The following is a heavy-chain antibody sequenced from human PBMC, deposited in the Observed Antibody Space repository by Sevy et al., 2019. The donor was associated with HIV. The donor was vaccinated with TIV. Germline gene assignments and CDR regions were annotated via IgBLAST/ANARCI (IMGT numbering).Heavy chain of an antibody. CDR2: ISWDGGST. V-gene: IGHV3-43D*04. D-gene: IGHD6-13*01. CDR3: AKGAAAGASYSYGMDV. J-gene: IGHJ6*02. Sequence: GGSLRLSCAASGFTFDDYAMHWVRQAPGKGLEWVSLISWDGGSTYYADSVKGRFTTSRDNSKNSLYLQMNSLRAEDTALYYGAKGAAAGASYSYGMDVWGQGTTVTVSS. CDR1: GFTFDDYA.